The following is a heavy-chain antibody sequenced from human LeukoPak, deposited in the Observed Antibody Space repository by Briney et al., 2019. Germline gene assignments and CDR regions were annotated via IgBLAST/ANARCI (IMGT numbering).Heavy chain of an antibody. Sequence: GASVKVSCKASGYTFTGYYMHWVRQAPGQGLEWMGRINPNSGGTNYAQKFQGRVTMTRDTSISTAYMELSRLRSGDTAVYYCARGRSAYSSNWLAVYWGQGTLVTVSS. V-gene: IGHV1-2*06. D-gene: IGHD6-13*01. CDR2: INPNSGGT. CDR1: GYTFTGYY. CDR3: ARGRSAYSSNWLAVY. J-gene: IGHJ4*02.